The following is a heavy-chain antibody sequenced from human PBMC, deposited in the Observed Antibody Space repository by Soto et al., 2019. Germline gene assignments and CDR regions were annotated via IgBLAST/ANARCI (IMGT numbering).Heavy chain of an antibody. Sequence: QVQLVQSGAEVKKPGSSVKVSCKASGGTFSSYAISWVRQAPGQGLEWMGGIIPIFGTANYAQKFQGRVTITADKSTSTAYMELSSLSAEDTAVYYCASGHCSGGSCYSDQLHNWFDPWGQGTPVTVSS. CDR2: IIPIFGTA. D-gene: IGHD2-15*01. V-gene: IGHV1-69*14. CDR1: GGTFSSYA. CDR3: ASGHCSGGSCYSDQLHNWFDP. J-gene: IGHJ5*02.